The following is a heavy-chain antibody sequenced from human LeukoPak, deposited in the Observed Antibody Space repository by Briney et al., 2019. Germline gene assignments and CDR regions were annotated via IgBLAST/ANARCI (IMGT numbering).Heavy chain of an antibody. J-gene: IGHJ6*03. V-gene: IGHV1-69*05. Sequence: ASVKVSCKASGDTFSSYAISWVRQAPGQGLEWMGRIIPIFGTAHYAQKFQGRVTITTDESTSTAYMELSSLRSEDTAVYYCAREIAAAGTADYYYYMDVWGKGTTVTVSS. CDR2: IIPIFGTA. CDR3: AREIAAAGTADYYYYMDV. D-gene: IGHD6-13*01. CDR1: GDTFSSYA.